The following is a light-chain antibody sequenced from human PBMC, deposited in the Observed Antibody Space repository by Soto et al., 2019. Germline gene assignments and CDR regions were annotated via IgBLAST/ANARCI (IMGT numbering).Light chain of an antibody. J-gene: IGLJ1*01. CDR2: NNN. CDR1: SSNIGSHT. CDR3: AAWDDSLSGYV. V-gene: IGLV1-44*01. Sequence: QSVLTQPPSASGTPGQGVTISCSGSSSNIGSHTVNWYQHLPGTAPKLIIYNNNQRPSGVPDRFSGSKFGTSASLAISGLQSEDEADYYCAAWDDSLSGYVFGTGTKLTVL.